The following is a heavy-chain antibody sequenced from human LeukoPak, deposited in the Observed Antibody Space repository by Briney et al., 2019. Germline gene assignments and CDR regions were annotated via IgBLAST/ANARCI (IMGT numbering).Heavy chain of an antibody. CDR1: GFTFSSYW. Sequence: GGSLRLSCAASGFTFSSYWMSWVRQAPGKGLKWVANIKQDGSEKYYVDSVKGRLTISRDNAKNSLYLQMNSLRAEDTAVYYCARDVGYSGSYDYFDYWGQGTLVTVSS. V-gene: IGHV3-7*01. CDR3: ARDVGYSGSYDYFDY. CDR2: IKQDGSEK. D-gene: IGHD1-26*01. J-gene: IGHJ4*02.